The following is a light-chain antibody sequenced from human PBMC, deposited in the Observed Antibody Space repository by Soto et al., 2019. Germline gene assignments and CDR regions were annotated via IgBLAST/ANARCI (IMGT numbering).Light chain of an antibody. J-gene: IGKJ5*01. CDR1: QSVSSSY. CDR3: QQYGSSPPIT. CDR2: GAS. Sequence: EIVLTQSPGTLSLSPGERATLSCRASQSVSSSYLAWYQQKPGQAPRLLIYGASSRATGIPDRFGGSGSGTYFTLTISRLEPEDFAVYYCQQYGSSPPITFGQATRLEIK. V-gene: IGKV3-20*01.